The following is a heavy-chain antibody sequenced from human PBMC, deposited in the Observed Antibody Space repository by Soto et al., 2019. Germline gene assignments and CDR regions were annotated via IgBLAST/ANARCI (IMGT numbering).Heavy chain of an antibody. D-gene: IGHD5-18*01. CDR1: GFTFSSYG. CDR3: AKDGDRIQLWLGGMDV. J-gene: IGHJ6*02. CDR2: ISYDGSNK. V-gene: IGHV3-30*18. Sequence: GGSLRLSCAASGFTFSSYGMHWVRQAPGKGLEWVAVISYDGSNKYYADSVKGRFTISRDNSKNTLYLQMNSLRAEDTAVYYCAKDGDRIQLWLGGMDVWGQGTTVTVSS.